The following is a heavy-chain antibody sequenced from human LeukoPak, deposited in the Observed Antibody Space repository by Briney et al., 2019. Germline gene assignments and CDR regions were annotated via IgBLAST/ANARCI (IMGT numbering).Heavy chain of an antibody. CDR2: IYSGGST. CDR3: ARGIYDFWRGYSFDY. CDR1: GFTVSSNY. D-gene: IGHD3-3*01. V-gene: IGHV3-53*01. Sequence: GGSLRLPCAASGFTVSSNYMSWVRQAPGKGLEWVSVIYSGGSTYYADSVKGRFTISRDNSKNTLYLQMNSLRAEDTAVYYCARGIYDFWRGYSFDYWGQGTLVTVSS. J-gene: IGHJ4*02.